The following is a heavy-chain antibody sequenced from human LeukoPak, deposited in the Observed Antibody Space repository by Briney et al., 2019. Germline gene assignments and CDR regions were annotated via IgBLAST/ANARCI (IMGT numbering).Heavy chain of an antibody. CDR3: ARESVLLWFGELENPYYFDY. Sequence: ASVKVSCKASGYTFTSYNMHWVRQAPGQGLEWMGIINPSGGSTSYAQKFQGRVTMTRDTSTSTVYMELSSLRSEDTAVYYCARESVLLWFGELENPYYFDYWGQGTLVTVSS. V-gene: IGHV1-46*01. CDR1: GYTFTSYN. CDR2: INPSGGST. J-gene: IGHJ4*02. D-gene: IGHD3-10*01.